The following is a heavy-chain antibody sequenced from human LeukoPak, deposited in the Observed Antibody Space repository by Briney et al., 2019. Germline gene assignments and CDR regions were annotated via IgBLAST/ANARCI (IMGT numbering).Heavy chain of an antibody. CDR2: IYYSGST. CDR3: ASLRERSYYTRGFDY. J-gene: IGHJ4*02. D-gene: IGHD5-18*01. V-gene: IGHV4-59*08. CDR1: GFTFSDYY. Sequence: LRLSCAASGFTFSDYYMSWIRQAPGKGLEWIGYIYYSGSTNYNPSLKSRVTISVDTSKNQFSLKLSSVTAADTAVYYCASLRERSYYTRGFDYWGQGSLVTVSS.